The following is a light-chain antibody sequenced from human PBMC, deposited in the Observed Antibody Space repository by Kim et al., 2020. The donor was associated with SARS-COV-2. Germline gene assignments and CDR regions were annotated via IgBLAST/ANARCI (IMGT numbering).Light chain of an antibody. CDR1: QSVSRNY. J-gene: IGKJ1*01. V-gene: IGKV3-20*01. Sequence: SPGESATLSCRARQSVSRNYLAWYQQKPGQAPRLLIYGASSRATGIPDRFSGSGSGTDFTLTITRLEPEDFAVYYCQQYSSSPATFGQGTKVDIK. CDR3: QQYSSSPAT. CDR2: GAS.